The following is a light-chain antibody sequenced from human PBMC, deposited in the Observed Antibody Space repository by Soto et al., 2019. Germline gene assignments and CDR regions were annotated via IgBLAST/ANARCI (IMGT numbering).Light chain of an antibody. Sequence: DLQMTQSPSTLSGSVGHRDTITCRASQTISSWLAWYQQKPGKAPKLLIYKASTLKSGVPSRFSGSGSGRDFTLAISSLQPEDFATYYCQQSYSTPPINFGQGTRLEIK. CDR1: QTISSW. J-gene: IGKJ5*01. CDR2: KAS. V-gene: IGKV1-5*03. CDR3: QQSYSTPPIN.